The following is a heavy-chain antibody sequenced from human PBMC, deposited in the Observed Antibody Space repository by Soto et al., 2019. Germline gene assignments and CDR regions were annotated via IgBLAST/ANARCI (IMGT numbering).Heavy chain of an antibody. D-gene: IGHD5-18*01. CDR1: GYTFTSYG. CDR3: ARDGVDTATGYYYGMDV. CDR2: ISAYNGNT. J-gene: IGHJ6*02. V-gene: IGHV1-18*01. Sequence: QVQLVQSGAEVKKPGASVKVSCKASGYTFTSYGISWVRQAPGQGLEWMGWISAYNGNTNYAQKLQGRVTMTTDTSTSTASMELRGLRSDDTAVYYCARDGVDTATGYYYGMDVWGQGTTVTVSS.